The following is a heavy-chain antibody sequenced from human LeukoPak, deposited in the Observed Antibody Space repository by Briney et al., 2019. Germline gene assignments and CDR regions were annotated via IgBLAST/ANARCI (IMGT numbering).Heavy chain of an antibody. V-gene: IGHV3-23*01. CDR3: ARHNREPYYFDY. D-gene: IGHD1-14*01. J-gene: IGHJ4*02. CDR2: ISGSGGST. CDR1: GFTFSSYA. Sequence: GGSLRLSCAASGFTFSSYAMSWVRQAPGKGLEWVSAISGSGGSTYYADSVKGRFTISRDNSKNTLYLQMNSLRAEDTAVYYCARHNREPYYFDYWGQGTLVTVSS.